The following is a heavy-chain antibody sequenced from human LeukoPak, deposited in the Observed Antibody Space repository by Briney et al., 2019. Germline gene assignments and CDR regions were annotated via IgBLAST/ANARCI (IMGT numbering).Heavy chain of an antibody. V-gene: IGHV4-31*03. Sequence: SQTLSLTCTVSGGSISSGGYYWSWIRQHPGKGLEWIGYIYYSGSTYYNPSPKSRVTISVDTSKNQFSLKLSSVTAADTAVYYCARDPLRGDSFDYWGQGTLVTVSS. CDR1: GGSISSGGYY. CDR3: ARDPLRGDSFDY. J-gene: IGHJ4*02. CDR2: IYYSGST. D-gene: IGHD3-16*01.